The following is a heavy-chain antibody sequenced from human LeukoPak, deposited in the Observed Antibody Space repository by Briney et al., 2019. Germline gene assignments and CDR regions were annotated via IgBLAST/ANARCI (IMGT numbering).Heavy chain of an antibody. D-gene: IGHD1-7*01. CDR3: AREDDWNYEDY. CDR1: GFTFSSYA. Sequence: GGSLRLSCAASGFTFSSYAMSWVRQAPGKGLEWVANIKQDGSEKYYVNSVKGRFTISRDNAKSSLYLQTNSLRAEDTAIYYCAREDDWNYEDYWGQGTLVTVSS. CDR2: IKQDGSEK. J-gene: IGHJ4*02. V-gene: IGHV3-7*01.